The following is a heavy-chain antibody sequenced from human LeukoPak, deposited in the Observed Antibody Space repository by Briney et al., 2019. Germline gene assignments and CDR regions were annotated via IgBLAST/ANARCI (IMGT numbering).Heavy chain of an antibody. Sequence: GGSLRLSCAASGFTFSSYEMNWVRQAPGKGLEWVSYISSSGSTIYYADSVKGQFTISRDNAKNSLYLQMNSLRAEDTAVYYCARTHQSQNYYGSGSYARYFDYWGQGTLVTVSS. CDR3: ARTHQSQNYYGSGSYARYFDY. CDR2: ISSSGSTI. CDR1: GFTFSSYE. J-gene: IGHJ4*02. V-gene: IGHV3-48*03. D-gene: IGHD3-10*01.